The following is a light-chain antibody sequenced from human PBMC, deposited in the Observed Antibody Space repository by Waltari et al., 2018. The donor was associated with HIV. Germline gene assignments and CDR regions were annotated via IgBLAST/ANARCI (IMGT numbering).Light chain of an antibody. CDR2: DIN. V-gene: IGLV2-14*03. J-gene: IGLJ2*01. CDR1: STDSRFYQY. Sequence: QSALTQPASVSGFLGQSINISCTGISTDSRFYQYVSWYQQYPGKIPRLILFDINNRPSVGSDHFSGSRSGNSASLTFSGLQSGDEAHYYCASNRLDYTLIFGGGTKLTVL. CDR3: ASNRLDYTLI.